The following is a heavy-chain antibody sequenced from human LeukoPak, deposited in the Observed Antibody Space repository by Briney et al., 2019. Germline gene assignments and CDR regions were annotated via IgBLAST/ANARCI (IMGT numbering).Heavy chain of an antibody. CDR2: INTNTGNP. Sequence: ASVKVSCKASGYTFTSYAMHWVRQAPGQGLEWMGWINTNTGNPTYAQGFTGRFVFTLDTSVSTAYLEISSLKAEDTAVYYCARDSITISYYGSGSPRYWGQGTLVTVSS. V-gene: IGHV7-4-1*02. CDR3: ARDSITISYYGSGSPRY. D-gene: IGHD3-10*01. J-gene: IGHJ4*02. CDR1: GYTFTSYA.